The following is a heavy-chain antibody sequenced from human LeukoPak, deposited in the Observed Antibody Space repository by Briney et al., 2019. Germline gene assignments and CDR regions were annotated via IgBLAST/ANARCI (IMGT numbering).Heavy chain of an antibody. J-gene: IGHJ5*02. CDR1: GLTFSTYW. CDR3: ARQLTGTNWFDP. CDR2: IYYSGST. Sequence: PGGSLRLSCAVSGLTFSTYWMSWVRQAPGKGLEWIGSIYYSGSTYYNPSLKSRVTITVDTSKNQFSLKLSSVTAADTAVYYCARQLTGTNWFDPWGQGTLVTVSS. V-gene: IGHV4-39*01. D-gene: IGHD1/OR15-1a*01.